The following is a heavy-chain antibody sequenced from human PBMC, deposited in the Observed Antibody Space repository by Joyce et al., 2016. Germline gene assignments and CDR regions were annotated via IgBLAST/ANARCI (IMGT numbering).Heavy chain of an antibody. CDR3: AKELTFSYYYGMDV. V-gene: IGHV3-23*01. CDR2: FTGRGGST. J-gene: IGHJ6*02. D-gene: IGHD3-3*02. Sequence: EVKLLESGGGLVQPGGSLRLACAASGFSFIGYAMNWVRQAPGKGREWVSSFTGRGGSTYYADAVKGRFTISRDNSNNTLYLQITGLRAEDTAVYYCAKELTFSYYYGMDVWGQGTTVTVSS. CDR1: GFSFIGYA.